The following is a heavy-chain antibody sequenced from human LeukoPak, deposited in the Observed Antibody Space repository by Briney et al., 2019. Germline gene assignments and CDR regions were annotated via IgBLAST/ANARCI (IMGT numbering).Heavy chain of an antibody. D-gene: IGHD3-22*01. CDR1: GFTFRIYA. J-gene: IGHJ4*02. CDR3: AKDRPNFYDSSGHYYRRDGDY. V-gene: IGHV3-23*01. CDR2: ITGNGAGT. Sequence: GGSLRLSCAASGFTFRIYAMSWVRQAPGRGLEWVSSITGNGAGTFYTDSVKGRFTISRDNSKNTLFLQMNSLRVEDTAIYYCAKDRPNFYDSSGHYYRRDGDYWGQGTLVTVSS.